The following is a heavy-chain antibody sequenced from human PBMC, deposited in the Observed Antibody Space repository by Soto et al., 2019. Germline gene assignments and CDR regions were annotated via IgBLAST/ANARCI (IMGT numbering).Heavy chain of an antibody. CDR1: GFTFSSYG. D-gene: IGHD2-21*02. CDR3: AKDMPYIVVVTATFYGMDV. Sequence: GGSLRLSCAASGFTFSSYGMHWVRQAPGKGLEWVAVISYDGSNKYYADSVKGRFTISRDNSKNTLYLQMNSLRAEDTAVYYCAKDMPYIVVVTATFYGMDVWGQGTTVTVSS. J-gene: IGHJ6*02. V-gene: IGHV3-30*18. CDR2: ISYDGSNK.